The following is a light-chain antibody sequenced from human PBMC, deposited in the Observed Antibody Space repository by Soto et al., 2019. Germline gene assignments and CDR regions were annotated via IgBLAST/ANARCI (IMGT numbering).Light chain of an antibody. V-gene: IGKV1-33*01. CDR3: QQYDTLPLT. Sequence: DIQMTQSTSSLSASVGDRVTITCQASQDISNYLNWYQQKPGKAPKLLIYDASNLETGVPSRFSGSGAGTDVTFTISSLQPEEIATYYCQQYDTLPLTFGGGTKVEIK. CDR1: QDISNY. J-gene: IGKJ4*01. CDR2: DAS.